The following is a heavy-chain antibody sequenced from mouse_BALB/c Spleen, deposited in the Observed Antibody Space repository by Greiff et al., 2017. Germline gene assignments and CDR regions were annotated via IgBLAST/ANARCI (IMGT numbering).Heavy chain of an antibody. CDR1: GFTFSDYY. CDR2: ISDGGSYT. Sequence: EVQRVESGGGLVKPGGSLKLSCAASGFTFSDYYMSWVRQTPEKRLEWVATISDGGSYTYYPDSVKGRFTISRDNAKNNLYLQMSSLKSEDTAMYYCARGRGYYRYDETWFAYWGQGTLVTVSA. J-gene: IGHJ3*01. V-gene: IGHV5-4*02. D-gene: IGHD2-14*01. CDR3: ARGRGYYRYDETWFAY.